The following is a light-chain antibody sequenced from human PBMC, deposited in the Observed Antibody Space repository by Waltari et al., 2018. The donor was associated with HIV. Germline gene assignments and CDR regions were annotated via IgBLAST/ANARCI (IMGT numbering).Light chain of an antibody. J-gene: IGKJ4*01. CDR3: QQYGSSPG. CDR1: QSVSSSY. Sequence: EIVLTQSPGTLSLSPGERATLSCRASQSVSSSYLAWYQQKPGQAPRVLIYGASSRATGIPDRFSGSGSGTDFTLTISRLEPEDVAVYYCQQYGSSPGFGGGTKVEIK. CDR2: GAS. V-gene: IGKV3-20*01.